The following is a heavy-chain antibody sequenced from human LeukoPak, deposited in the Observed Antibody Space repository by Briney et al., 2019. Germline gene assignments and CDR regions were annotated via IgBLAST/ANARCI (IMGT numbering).Heavy chain of an antibody. CDR2: ISDSGGST. J-gene: IGHJ4*02. Sequence: GGSLRLSCAASGFTFSSYAMSWVRQAPGKGLEWVSSISDSGGSTYYADSVKGRFTISRDNSKNTLYLQMNSLRAEDTALYYCAKVTGSSLAYDYWGQGTLVTVSS. D-gene: IGHD6-13*01. CDR1: GFTFSSYA. V-gene: IGHV3-23*01. CDR3: AKVTGSSLAYDY.